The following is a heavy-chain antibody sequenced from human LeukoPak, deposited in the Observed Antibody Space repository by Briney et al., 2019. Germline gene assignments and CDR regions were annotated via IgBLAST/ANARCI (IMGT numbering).Heavy chain of an antibody. CDR2: ISSSSSTI. Sequence: GGSLRLSCAASGFTFSSYEMNWVRQAPGKGLEWVSYISSSSSTIYYADSVKGRFTISRDNAKNSLYLEMNSLRAEDTAVYYCARDPPRTIVDYYFDYWGQGTLVTVSS. CDR1: GFTFSSYE. D-gene: IGHD3-22*01. J-gene: IGHJ4*02. CDR3: ARDPPRTIVDYYFDY. V-gene: IGHV3-48*01.